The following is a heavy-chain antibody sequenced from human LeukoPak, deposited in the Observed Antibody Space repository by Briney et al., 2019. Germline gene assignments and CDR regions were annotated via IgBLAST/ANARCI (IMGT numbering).Heavy chain of an antibody. CDR2: ISNNGGYT. CDR3: AKQLGYCSDGSCYFPY. Sequence: GGSLRLSCVASGFPFSSYWMTWVRQAPGKGLEWVSAISNNGGYTYYADSVQGRFTISRDNSKSTLCLQMNSLRAEDTAVYYCAKQLGYCSDGSCYFPYWGQGTLVTVSS. D-gene: IGHD2-15*01. CDR1: GFPFSSYW. V-gene: IGHV3-23*01. J-gene: IGHJ4*02.